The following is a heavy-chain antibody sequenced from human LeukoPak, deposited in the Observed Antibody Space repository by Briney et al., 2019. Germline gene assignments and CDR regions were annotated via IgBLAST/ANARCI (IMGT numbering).Heavy chain of an antibody. D-gene: IGHD2-15*01. J-gene: IGHJ6*02. CDR3: ARGLILNCSGGSCYEYYYGMDV. V-gene: IGHV1-8*03. CDR2: MNPNSGNT. CDR1: GYTFTNYD. Sequence: GASVKVSCKASGYTFTNYDMSWVRQASGQGLEWMGWMNPNSGNTGYAQKFQGRVTITRNTSISTAYMELSSLRSEDTAVYYCARGLILNCSGGSCYEYYYGMDVWGQGTTVTVSS.